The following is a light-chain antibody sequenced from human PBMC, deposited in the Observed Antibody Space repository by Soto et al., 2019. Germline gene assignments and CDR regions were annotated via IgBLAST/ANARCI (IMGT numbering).Light chain of an antibody. V-gene: IGKV3-11*01. CDR1: QSVNSY. J-gene: IGKJ4*01. CDR2: DAS. CDR3: QQRHSWPLS. Sequence: EIVLTQSPATLSLSTGERATLSCRASQSVNSYLAWYQQKPGQAPRLLIYDASNRATGIPARFSGSGSGTDFTLTISSLEPEDFAVYYCQQRHSWPLSFGGGTTVEFQ.